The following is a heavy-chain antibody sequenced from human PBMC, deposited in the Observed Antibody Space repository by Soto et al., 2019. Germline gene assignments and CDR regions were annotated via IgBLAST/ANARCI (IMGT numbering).Heavy chain of an antibody. Sequence: SETLSLTCTVSGGSISSGGYYWSWIRQHPGKGLEWIGYIYYSGSTYYNPSLKSRVTISVDTSKNQFSLKLSSVTAADTAVYYCARDRLRGPMVTYYYYYGMDVWGQGTTVTFSS. J-gene: IGHJ6*02. V-gene: IGHV4-31*03. CDR1: GGSISSGGYY. CDR2: IYYSGST. CDR3: ARDRLRGPMVTYYYYYGMDV. D-gene: IGHD3-10*01.